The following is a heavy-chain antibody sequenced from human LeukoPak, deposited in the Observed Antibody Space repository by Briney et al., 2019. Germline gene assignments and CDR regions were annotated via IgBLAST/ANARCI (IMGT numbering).Heavy chain of an antibody. CDR2: IYPGDSDT. V-gene: IGHV5-51*01. J-gene: IGHJ4*02. Sequence: GGSLQISCKGSGYSFTSYWSGGGRQVPGKGLGGMGIIYPGDSDTRYSPSFQGQVTISADKSISTAYLQWSSLKASDTAMYYCARRGILEGGDYFDYWGQGTLVTVSS. CDR1: GYSFTSYW. CDR3: ARRGILEGGDYFDY. D-gene: IGHD2-15*01.